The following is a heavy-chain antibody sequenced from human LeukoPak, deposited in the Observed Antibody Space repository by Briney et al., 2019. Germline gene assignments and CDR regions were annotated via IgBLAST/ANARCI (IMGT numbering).Heavy chain of an antibody. CDR2: IKSKTDGGTT. CDR3: TTGIVVVPAAMAFDY. J-gene: IGHJ4*02. Sequence: GGSLRLSCAASGFTFSDSAIHWVRQTSGKGLEWVGRIKSKTDGGTTDYAAPVKGRFTISRDDSKNTLYLQMNSLKTEDTAVYYCTTGIVVVPAAMAFDYWGQGTLVTVSS. CDR1: GFTFSDSA. D-gene: IGHD2-2*01. V-gene: IGHV3-15*01.